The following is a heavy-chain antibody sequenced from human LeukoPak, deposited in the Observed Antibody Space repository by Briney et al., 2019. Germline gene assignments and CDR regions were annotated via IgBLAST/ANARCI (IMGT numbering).Heavy chain of an antibody. Sequence: SETLSLTCTVSGGSISSYYWSWIRQPAGKGLEWIGRIYTSGSTNYNPSLKSRVTMSVDTSKNQLSLKLSSVTAADTAVYYCARVKVYDSSGYYPLTDAFDIWGQGTMVTVSS. V-gene: IGHV4-4*07. J-gene: IGHJ3*02. CDR2: IYTSGST. CDR3: ARVKVYDSSGYYPLTDAFDI. D-gene: IGHD3-22*01. CDR1: GGSISSYY.